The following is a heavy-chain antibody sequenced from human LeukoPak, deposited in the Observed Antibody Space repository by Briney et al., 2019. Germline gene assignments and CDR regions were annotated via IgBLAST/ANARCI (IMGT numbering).Heavy chain of an antibody. Sequence: GGSLRLSCAASGFTFSNHAMNWVRQAPGKGLEWVSIISGSGTVTYYADSVKGRFTISRDNSKNTLYLQMNSLRAEDTAVYYCAKTSVGEGRIIGSGYFDNWGQGTLVTVSS. CDR2: ISGSGTVT. D-gene: IGHD2-15*01. J-gene: IGHJ4*02. CDR1: GFTFSNHA. CDR3: AKTSVGEGRIIGSGYFDN. V-gene: IGHV3-23*01.